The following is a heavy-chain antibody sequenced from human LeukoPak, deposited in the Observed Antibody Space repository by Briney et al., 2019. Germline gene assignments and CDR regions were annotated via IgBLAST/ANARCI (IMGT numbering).Heavy chain of an antibody. J-gene: IGHJ4*02. V-gene: IGHV4-59*01. Sequence: SETLSLTCTVSGGSISSYYWSWIRQPPGKGLEWIGYIYYSGSTNYNPSLKSRVTISVDTSKNQFSLKLSSVTAADTAVYYCASGGLVSRYLDHWGQGTLVTVSS. CDR2: IYYSGST. D-gene: IGHD3-9*01. CDR1: GGSISSYY. CDR3: ASGGLVSRYLDH.